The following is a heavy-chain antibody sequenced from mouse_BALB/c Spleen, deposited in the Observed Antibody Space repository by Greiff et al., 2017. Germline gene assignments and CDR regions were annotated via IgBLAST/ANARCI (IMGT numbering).Heavy chain of an antibody. Sequence: QVQLKESGPELVKPGASVKMSCKASGYTFTDYVISWVKQRTGQGLEWIGEIYPGSGSTYYNEKFKGKATLTADKSSNTAYMQLSSLTSEDSAVYFCARLEIYSYAMDYWGQGTSVTVSS. V-gene: IGHV1-77*01. J-gene: IGHJ4*01. CDR2: IYPGSGST. CDR1: GYTFTDYV. CDR3: ARLEIYSYAMDY.